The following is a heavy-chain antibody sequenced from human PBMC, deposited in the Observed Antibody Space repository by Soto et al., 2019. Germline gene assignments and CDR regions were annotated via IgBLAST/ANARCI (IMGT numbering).Heavy chain of an antibody. V-gene: IGHV1-69*02. CDR1: GGTFSSYT. Sequence: ASVKVSCKASGGTFSSYTISWVRQAPGQGLEWMGRIIPILGIANYAQKFQGRVTITADKSTSTAYMELSSLRSEDTAVYYCARSMVRGVNENWFDPWGQGTLVTVSS. CDR2: IIPILGIA. CDR3: ARSMVRGVNENWFDP. D-gene: IGHD3-10*01. J-gene: IGHJ5*02.